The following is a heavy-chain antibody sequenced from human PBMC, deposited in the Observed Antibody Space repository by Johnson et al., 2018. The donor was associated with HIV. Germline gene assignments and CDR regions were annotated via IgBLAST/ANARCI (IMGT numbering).Heavy chain of an antibody. D-gene: IGHD6-6*01. V-gene: IGHV3-30-3*01. Sequence: QVQLVESGGGVVQPGRSLRLSCAASGFTFSSYAMSWVRQAPGKGLELVAVISYDGSNKYYADSVKGRFSISRDNSKNSLYLQMNSLRAEDTALYYCAREGIAARPGAFDIWGQGTMVTVSS. CDR1: GFTFSSYA. CDR3: AREGIAARPGAFDI. J-gene: IGHJ3*02. CDR2: ISYDGSNK.